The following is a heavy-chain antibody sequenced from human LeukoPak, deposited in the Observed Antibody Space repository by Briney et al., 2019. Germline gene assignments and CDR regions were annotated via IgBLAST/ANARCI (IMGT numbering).Heavy chain of an antibody. D-gene: IGHD5-12*01. CDR1: GGPLSSGHYY. CDR2: FYYSGST. V-gene: IGHV4-39*01. Sequence: SETLSLTCTVSGGPLSSGHYYWARTRQPPGEGLLWIGSFYYSGSTYYNPSFMSRVTISVDTSKNQLSLKLNSVTAADTAVYYCARPFSPRGFYGMDVGGQGTTVPVSS. J-gene: IGHJ6*02. CDR3: ARPFSPRGFYGMDV.